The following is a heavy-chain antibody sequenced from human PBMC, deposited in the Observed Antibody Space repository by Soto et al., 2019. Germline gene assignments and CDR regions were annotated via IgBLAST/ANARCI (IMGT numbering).Heavy chain of an antibody. J-gene: IGHJ5*02. Sequence: EVQLVESGGGLVQPGGSLKLSCAASGFTFSGSAMHWVRQASGKGLEWVGRIRSKANSYATAYAASVKGRFTISSDDSKNTAYLQMNSLKTEDTAVYYCTRQRVIAAAGTWFDPRGQGTLVAVSS. D-gene: IGHD6-13*01. CDR3: TRQRVIAAAGTWFDP. V-gene: IGHV3-73*02. CDR2: IRSKANSYAT. CDR1: GFTFSGSA.